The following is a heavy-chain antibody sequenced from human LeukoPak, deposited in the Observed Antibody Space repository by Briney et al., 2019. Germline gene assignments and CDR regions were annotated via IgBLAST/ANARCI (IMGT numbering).Heavy chain of an antibody. D-gene: IGHD2-21*02. CDR3: AKDIYCGGDCYIRAGDS. Sequence: GGSLTLSCSASGFNFSNYAMSWLRPAPGKGLEWVSAINVGVGRALYADAVRGRFTISRDNSQNTLYLQMNSLRAEDTAIYYCAKDIYCGGDCYIRAGDSWGQGTLVTVSS. V-gene: IGHV3-23*01. CDR2: INVGVGRA. J-gene: IGHJ4*02. CDR1: GFNFSNYA.